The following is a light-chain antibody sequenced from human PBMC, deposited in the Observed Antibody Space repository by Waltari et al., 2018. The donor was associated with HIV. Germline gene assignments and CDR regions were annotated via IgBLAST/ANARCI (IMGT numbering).Light chain of an antibody. Sequence: DVVVSQSPDSLTLAVGERATLNCKSSQSLLYSSQNKTYLAWYQPQPRQPPKLLLYGASTRGSGVPDRFTGGGSGTDFTLTINSLQAEDVAVYYCQQYYLVPYTFGPGTKLEIK. CDR3: QQYYLVPYT. CDR2: GAS. J-gene: IGKJ2*01. V-gene: IGKV4-1*01. CDR1: QSLLYSSQNKTY.